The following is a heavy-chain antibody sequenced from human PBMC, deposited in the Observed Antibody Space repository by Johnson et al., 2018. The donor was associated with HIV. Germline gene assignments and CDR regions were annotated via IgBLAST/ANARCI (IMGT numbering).Heavy chain of an antibody. CDR3: ARRWELHSNAFDI. V-gene: IGHV3-20*04. Sequence: VQLVESGGGVVQPGRSLRLSCAASGFTFSSYAMHWVRQAPGKGLEWVSGINWNGGSTGYADSVKGRFTISRDNAKNSLYLQMNKLRAEDTALNYCARRWELHSNAFDIWGQGTMVTVSS. CDR2: INWNGGST. CDR1: GFTFSSYA. J-gene: IGHJ3*02. D-gene: IGHD1-26*01.